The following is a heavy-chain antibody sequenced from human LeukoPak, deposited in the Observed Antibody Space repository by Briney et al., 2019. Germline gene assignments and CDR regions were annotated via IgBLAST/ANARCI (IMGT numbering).Heavy chain of an antibody. CDR1: GGTFSSYA. V-gene: IGHV1-69*04. J-gene: IGHJ4*02. CDR2: IIPILGIA. CDR3: AAYDSSGYSDY. D-gene: IGHD3-22*01. Sequence: GASVQVSCQASGGTFSSYAISWVRQAPGQGLEWMGRIIPILGIANYAQKFQGRVTITADKSTGTAYMELSSLRSEDTAVYYCAAYDSSGYSDYWGQGTLVTVSS.